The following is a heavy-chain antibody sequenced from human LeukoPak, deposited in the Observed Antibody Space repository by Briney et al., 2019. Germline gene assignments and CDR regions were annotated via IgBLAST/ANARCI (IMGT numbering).Heavy chain of an antibody. CDR3: ARGDDGDSTFDY. Sequence: GGSLRLSCAASGFTVSSNYMSWVRQAPGKGLEWVSVIYSGGSTYYADSVKGRFTISRDNSKNTLYLQMNSLRAEDTAVYYCARGDDGDSTFDYWGQGTLVTVSS. V-gene: IGHV3-66*01. J-gene: IGHJ4*02. D-gene: IGHD4-17*01. CDR1: GFTVSSNY. CDR2: IYSGGST.